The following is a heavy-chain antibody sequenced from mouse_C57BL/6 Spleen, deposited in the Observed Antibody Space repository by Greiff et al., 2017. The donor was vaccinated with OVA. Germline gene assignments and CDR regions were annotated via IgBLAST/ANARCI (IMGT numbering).Heavy chain of an antibody. D-gene: IGHD1-1*01. Sequence: QVQLQQPGAELVKPGASVKLSCKASGYTFTSYWMHWVKQRPGQGLEWIGMIHPNSGSTNYNEKFKSKATLTVDKSSSTAYMQLSSLTSEDSAVYYCARPYYNGSSYGGYFDVWGTGTTVTVSS. J-gene: IGHJ1*03. CDR3: ARPYYNGSSYGGYFDV. CDR1: GYTFTSYW. V-gene: IGHV1-64*01. CDR2: IHPNSGST.